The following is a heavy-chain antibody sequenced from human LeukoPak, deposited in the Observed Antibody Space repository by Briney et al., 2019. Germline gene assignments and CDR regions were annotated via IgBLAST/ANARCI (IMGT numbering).Heavy chain of an antibody. CDR2: IKQDGSEK. V-gene: IGHV3-7*01. Sequence: GGSLRLSCAASGFTFSSYWMSWVRQAPGKGLEWVANIKQDGSEKYYVDSVKGRFTISRDNAKNSLYLQMNSLRAEDTAVYYCARDGGGLVVGATDYFDYWGQGTLVTVSS. J-gene: IGHJ4*02. D-gene: IGHD1-26*01. CDR3: ARDGGGLVVGATDYFDY. CDR1: GFTFSSYW.